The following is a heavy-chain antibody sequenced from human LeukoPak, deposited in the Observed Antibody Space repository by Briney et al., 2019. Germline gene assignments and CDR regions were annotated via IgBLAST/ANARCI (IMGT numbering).Heavy chain of an antibody. CDR3: TRRRVAAATLTDV. V-gene: IGHV3-49*04. Sequence: GGSLRLSCTASGFTFSDYTMNWVRQAPGKGLEWVSFIRSRADGGTAEYAAFVKDRFTVSRDDSKSIAYPQINSLKTEDTAVYYCTRRRVAAATLTDVWGKGTTVTVSS. J-gene: IGHJ6*04. D-gene: IGHD2-15*01. CDR1: GFTFSDYT. CDR2: IRSRADGGTA.